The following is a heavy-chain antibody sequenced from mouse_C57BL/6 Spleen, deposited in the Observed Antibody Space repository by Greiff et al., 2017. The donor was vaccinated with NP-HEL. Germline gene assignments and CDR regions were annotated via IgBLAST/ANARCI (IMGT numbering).Heavy chain of an antibody. CDR2: IDPETGGT. V-gene: IGHV1-15*01. CDR3: TRSDGGGYYNY. Sequence: VQLQQSGAELVRPGASVTLSCKASGYTFTDYEMHWVKQTPVHGLEWIGAIDPETGGTAYNQKFKGKAILTADKSSSTAYMELRSLTSEDSAVYYCTRSDGGGYYNYWGQGTTLTVSS. J-gene: IGHJ2*01. CDR1: GYTFTDYE. D-gene: IGHD2-3*01.